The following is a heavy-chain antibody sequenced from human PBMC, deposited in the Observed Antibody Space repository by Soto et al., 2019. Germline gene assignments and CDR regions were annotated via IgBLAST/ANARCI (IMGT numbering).Heavy chain of an antibody. D-gene: IGHD2-8*01. CDR1: GFTFSSYE. J-gene: IGHJ6*02. CDR2: ISSSGSTI. V-gene: IGHV3-48*03. Sequence: GGSLRLSCAASGFTFSSYEMNWVRQAPGKGLEWVSYISSSGSTIYYADSVKGRFTISRDNAKNSLYLQMNSLRAEDTAVYYCARDIVLMVYARYYYGMDVWGQGTTVTVSS. CDR3: ARDIVLMVYARYYYGMDV.